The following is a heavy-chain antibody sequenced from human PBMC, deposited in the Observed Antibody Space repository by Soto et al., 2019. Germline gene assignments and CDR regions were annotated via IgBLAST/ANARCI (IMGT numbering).Heavy chain of an antibody. CDR2: INNSGST. J-gene: IGHJ4*02. Sequence: SETLSLTCAVYGGSISGYYWSWIRHPQGKGQEWNGEINNSGSTNYNQSHKSKVTIKVDTSKNQFSLKLSSVTAADTAVYYCARGRSGYSYGVNDYWGQGTLVTVSS. CDR3: ARGRSGYSYGVNDY. CDR1: GGSISGYY. V-gene: IGHV4-34*01. D-gene: IGHD5-18*01.